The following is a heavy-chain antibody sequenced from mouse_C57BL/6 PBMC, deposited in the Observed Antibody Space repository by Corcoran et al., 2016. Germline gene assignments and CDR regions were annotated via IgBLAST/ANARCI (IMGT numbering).Heavy chain of an antibody. J-gene: IGHJ4*01. CDR1: GYTFTDYN. CDR3: ARLLSGFYYVAMDY. CDR2: INPNNGGT. Sequence: EVQLQQSGPELVKPGASVKIPCKASGYTFTDYNMDWVKQSHGKSLEWIGDINPNNGGTIYNQKFKGKATLTVDKSSSTAYMELRSLTSEDTAVYYCARLLSGFYYVAMDYWGQGTSVTVSS. V-gene: IGHV1-18*01. D-gene: IGHD2-1*01.